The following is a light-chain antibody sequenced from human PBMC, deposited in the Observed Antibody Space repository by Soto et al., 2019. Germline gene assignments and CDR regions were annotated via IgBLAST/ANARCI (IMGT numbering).Light chain of an antibody. CDR2: WAS. CDR3: QQYYSTPPT. J-gene: IGKJ4*01. V-gene: IGKV4-1*01. CDR1: QSVLYSSNNKNY. Sequence: DIVMTQPPDSLAVSLGERATVNCKSSQSVLYSSNNKNYLAWYQQKPGQPPKLLIYWASTRESGVPDRFSGSGSGTDFTLTISTLQAEDVAIYYCQQYYSTPPTFGGGTKVGIK.